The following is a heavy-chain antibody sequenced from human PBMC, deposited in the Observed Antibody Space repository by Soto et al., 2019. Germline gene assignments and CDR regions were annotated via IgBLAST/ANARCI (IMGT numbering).Heavy chain of an antibody. CDR1: GGSVSSGSYY. D-gene: IGHD1-20*01. J-gene: IGHJ4*02. CDR2: IYYSGST. CDR3: ARGRITGTNMGGYYFDY. V-gene: IGHV4-61*01. Sequence: SETLSLTCTVSGGSVSSGSYYWSWLRQPPGKGLEWIGYIYYSGSTNSNPSLKSRVTISVDTSKNQFSLKLSSVTSADTAVYYCARGRITGTNMGGYYFDYWGQGTLVTVSS.